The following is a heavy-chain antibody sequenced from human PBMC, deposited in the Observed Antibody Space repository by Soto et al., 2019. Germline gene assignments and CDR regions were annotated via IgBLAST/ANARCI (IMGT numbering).Heavy chain of an antibody. Sequence: SLTISCKGSEYSFTRYWIGWVRQMPGKGLEWMGIIYPGDSDTRYSPSFQGQVTISADKSISTAYLQWSSLKASDTAMYYCARQGPQGPNSGVLLWNWFDPWGQGTLVTVSS. V-gene: IGHV5-51*01. CDR2: IYPGDSDT. J-gene: IGHJ5*02. CDR1: EYSFTRYW. D-gene: IGHD1-26*01. CDR3: ARQGPQGPNSGVLLWNWFDP.